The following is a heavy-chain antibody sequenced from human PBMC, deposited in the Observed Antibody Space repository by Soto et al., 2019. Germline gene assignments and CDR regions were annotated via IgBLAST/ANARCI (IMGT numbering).Heavy chain of an antibody. CDR2: IDPSDSYT. CDR1: GYSFTSYW. D-gene: IGHD3-9*01. V-gene: IGHV5-10-1*01. J-gene: IGHJ4*02. CDR3: ARYSRGLRYFDWLNKPARFDY. Sequence: GESLKISCKGSGYSFTSYWISWVRQMPGKGLEWMGRIDPSDSYTNYSPSFQGHVTISADKSISTAYLQWSSLKASDTAMYYCARYSRGLRYFDWLNKPARFDYWGQGTLVTVSS.